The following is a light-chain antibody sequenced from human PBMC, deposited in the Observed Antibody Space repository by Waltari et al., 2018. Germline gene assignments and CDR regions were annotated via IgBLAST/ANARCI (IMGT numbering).Light chain of an antibody. CDR3: QQYYSVPYT. J-gene: IGKJ2*01. CDR2: WAS. CDR1: QSLLYSSNNKDY. V-gene: IGKV4-1*01. Sequence: DIVMTQSPDSLALSLGERATIHCASSQSLLYSSNNKDYLAWFQQKPGQPPKLLISWASTRESGVPDRFSGSGSGTDFTLTISSLQAEDVALYFCQQYYSVPYTFGQGTKLEIK.